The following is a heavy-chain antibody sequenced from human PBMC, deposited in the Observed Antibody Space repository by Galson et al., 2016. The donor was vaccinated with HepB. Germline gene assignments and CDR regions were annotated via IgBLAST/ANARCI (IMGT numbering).Heavy chain of an antibody. D-gene: IGHD3-9*01. Sequence: SLRLCCEASGLTFSNYAMNWVRQAPGKGLEWVAGISSNGESTNYADSVTGRFTISRDITRRVLYLQMNSLRAEDTAVYYCTKNVWGYFDFHYSDLRGQGTLVILSS. CDR3: TKNVWGYFDFHYSDL. J-gene: IGHJ4*02. CDR1: GLTFSNYA. V-gene: IGHV3-23*01. CDR2: ISSNGEST.